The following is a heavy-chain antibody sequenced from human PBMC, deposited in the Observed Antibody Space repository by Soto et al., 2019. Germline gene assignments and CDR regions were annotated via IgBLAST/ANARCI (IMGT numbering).Heavy chain of an antibody. D-gene: IGHD5-12*01. V-gene: IGHV3-23*01. J-gene: IGHJ4*02. CDR2: ISGSGDNT. Sequence: PXVSLRLTLAASGFIFDDYAKTWVRQAAGKGLEWVSAISGSGDNTYYADSVKGRFTISRDNSKNTLYLQLNSLRAEDTALYYCAKGYYTGYDLAYFDYWGQGTLVIVYS. CDR3: AKGYYTGYDLAYFDY. CDR1: GFIFDDYA.